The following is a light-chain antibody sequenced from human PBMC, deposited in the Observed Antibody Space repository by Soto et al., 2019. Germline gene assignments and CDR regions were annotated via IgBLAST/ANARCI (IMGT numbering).Light chain of an antibody. CDR1: QSVSSS. CDR3: RQYNNRSPFT. J-gene: IGKJ3*01. Sequence: IVRTRSASTLSVSPWERATLSCSASQSVSSSLACYQQRPGQAPRLLIYGASTRATGIPARFSGSGSGTEFTLTISSLQSAEYALYYCRQYNNRSPFTFGPGTKVDI. CDR2: GAS. V-gene: IGKV3-15*01.